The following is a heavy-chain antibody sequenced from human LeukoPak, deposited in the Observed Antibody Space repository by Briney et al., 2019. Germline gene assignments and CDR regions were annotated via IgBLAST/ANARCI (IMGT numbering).Heavy chain of an antibody. CDR1: GYTFTSYG. CDR3: ARAYRGRQWPPLDY. V-gene: IGHV1-2*02. J-gene: IGHJ4*02. CDR2: INPNSGGT. Sequence: ASVKVSCKASGYTFTSYGISWVRQAPGQGLEWMGWINPNSGGTNYAQKFQGRVTMTRDTSISTAYMELSRLRSDDTAVYYCARAYRGRQWPPLDYWGQGTLVTVSS. D-gene: IGHD6-19*01.